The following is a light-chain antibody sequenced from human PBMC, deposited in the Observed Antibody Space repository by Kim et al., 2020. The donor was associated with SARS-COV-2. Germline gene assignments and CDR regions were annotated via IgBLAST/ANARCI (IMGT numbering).Light chain of an antibody. Sequence: GQSVTISCTGTSSDVGGYNHVSWYQEHPGNAPKLMFYDVSERPPGVPDRFSGSKSGNTASLTISGLQAEDEADYYCYSYAGSYTWVFGGGTQLTVL. V-gene: IGLV2-11*03. CDR3: YSYAGSYTWV. CDR2: DVS. CDR1: SSDVGGYNH. J-gene: IGLJ3*02.